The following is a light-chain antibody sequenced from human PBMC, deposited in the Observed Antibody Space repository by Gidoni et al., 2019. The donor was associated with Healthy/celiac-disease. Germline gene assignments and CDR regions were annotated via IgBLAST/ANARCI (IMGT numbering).Light chain of an antibody. CDR3: QQYGSAPQVT. Sequence: EIVLTQSPGTLSLSPGERATLSCRASQSVSSSYLAWYQQKPGQAPRLLIYGASSRATGIPDRFSGSGYGTDFTLTISRLEPEDFAVYYCQQYGSAPQVTFGGETKVEIK. CDR2: GAS. V-gene: IGKV3-20*01. CDR1: QSVSSSY. J-gene: IGKJ4*01.